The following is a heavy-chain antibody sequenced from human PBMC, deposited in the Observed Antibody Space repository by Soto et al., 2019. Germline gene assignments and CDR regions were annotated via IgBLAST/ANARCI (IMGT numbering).Heavy chain of an antibody. J-gene: IGHJ4*02. CDR1: GFTFSSYA. Sequence: PGRSLRLSCAASGFTFSSYAMHWVRQAPGKGLEYVSAISSNGGSTYYANSVKGRFTISRDNSKNTLYLQMGSLRAEDMAVCYCVRALRFGGSLLSWYYIDYWGQGTLVTVSS. D-gene: IGHD2-15*01. V-gene: IGHV3-64*01. CDR3: VRALRFGGSLLSWYYIDY. CDR2: ISSNGGST.